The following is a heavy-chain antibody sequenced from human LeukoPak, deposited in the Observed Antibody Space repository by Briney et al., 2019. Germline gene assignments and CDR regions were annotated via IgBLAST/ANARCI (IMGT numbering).Heavy chain of an antibody. D-gene: IGHD3-10*01. V-gene: IGHV1-18*04. J-gene: IGHJ6*04. CDR2: ISADNGNT. CDR1: GYTFISYG. Sequence: ASVKVSCKASGYTFISYGISWVTQAPGQGLEWMGWISADNGNTNFAQNLQGGVTMTTDTSTSTAYMELRSLKSDDTAVYYCARDHYYYGSGTTGYGMDVWGKGTTVTVSS. CDR3: ARDHYYYGSGTTGYGMDV.